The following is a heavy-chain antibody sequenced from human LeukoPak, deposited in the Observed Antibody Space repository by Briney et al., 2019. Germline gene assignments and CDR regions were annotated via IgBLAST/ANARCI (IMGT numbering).Heavy chain of an antibody. D-gene: IGHD6-19*01. V-gene: IGHV3-48*03. J-gene: IGHJ4*02. CDR1: GFTFSSYE. CDR3: ARGHHGWYSDLYYFDY. Sequence: PGGSLRLSCAASGFTFSSYEMNWVRQAPGKGLEWVSYISSSGSTIYYADSVKGRFTISRDNAKNSLYLQMNSLRAEDTAVYYCARGHHGWYSDLYYFDYWGQGTLVTVSP. CDR2: ISSSGSTI.